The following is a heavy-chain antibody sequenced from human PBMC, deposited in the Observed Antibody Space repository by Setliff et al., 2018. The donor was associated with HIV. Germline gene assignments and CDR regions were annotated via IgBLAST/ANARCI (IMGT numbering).Heavy chain of an antibody. V-gene: IGHV3-13*01. CDR1: GFTFSDYD. J-gene: IGHJ6*02. CDR2: IGTGGDT. CDR3: AREIRTVYTGGHYFYGIDV. Sequence: GESLKISCEASGFTFSDYDFHWVRQAAGKGLEWVSAIGTGGDTYYVDSAKGRFTISRENARNSLYLQMNSLRVGDTAVYYCAREIRTVYTGGHYFYGIDVWGQGTAVTVSS. D-gene: IGHD3-16*01.